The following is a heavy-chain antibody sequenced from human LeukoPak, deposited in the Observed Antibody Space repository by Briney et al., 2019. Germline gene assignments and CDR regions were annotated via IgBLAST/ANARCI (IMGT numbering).Heavy chain of an antibody. D-gene: IGHD1-1*01. V-gene: IGHV3-49*03. J-gene: IGHJ4*02. CDR1: GFTFGDYA. Sequence: GGSLRLSCTASGFTFGDYAMSWIRQAPGKGLEWVGFIRSKAYGETADYAASVKGRFTISRDDSKAIAYLQMNSLKTEDTAVYHCARDRGAYNLYDYWGQGTLATVSS. CDR3: ARDRGAYNLYDY. CDR2: IRSKAYGETA.